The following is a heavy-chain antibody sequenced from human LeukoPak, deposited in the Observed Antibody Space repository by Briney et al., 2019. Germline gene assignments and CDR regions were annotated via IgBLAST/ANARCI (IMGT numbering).Heavy chain of an antibody. CDR3: ARGFLGDYFGSGSYYVFDY. V-gene: IGHV4-4*07. J-gene: IGHJ4*02. CDR1: GVSISSYY. CDR2: IHTSGST. D-gene: IGHD3-10*01. Sequence: SETLSLTCSVSGVSISSYYWSWIRQPAGKGLEWIGRIHTSGSTNYNPSLKSRVTMSVDTSKNQFSLKLSSVTAADTAVYYCARGFLGDYFGSGSYYVFDYWGQGTLVTVSS.